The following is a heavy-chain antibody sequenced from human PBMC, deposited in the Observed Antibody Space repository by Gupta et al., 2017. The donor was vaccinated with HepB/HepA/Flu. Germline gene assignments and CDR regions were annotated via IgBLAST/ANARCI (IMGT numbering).Heavy chain of an antibody. D-gene: IGHD6-13*01. CDR3: VRRWAAGGIYYFDF. CDR2: IYPGDSDA. V-gene: IGHV5-51*01. CDR1: GFIFIGSW. J-gene: IGHJ4*02. Sequence: EVQLVQSGAEVKKPGESLKISCKGSGFIFIGSWIGWVRQMPGKGLEWVAIIYPGDSDALYNPSLQGQVTISADKSISTAYLHWASLKASDSAIYYCVRRWAAGGIYYFDFWGQGTLVTVSS.